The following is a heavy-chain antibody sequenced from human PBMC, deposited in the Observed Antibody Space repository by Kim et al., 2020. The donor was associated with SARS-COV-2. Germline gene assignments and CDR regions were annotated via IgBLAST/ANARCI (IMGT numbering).Heavy chain of an antibody. D-gene: IGHD3-3*01. J-gene: IGHJ6*03. V-gene: IGHV7-4-1*02. CDR2: INTNTGNP. CDR3: ARGMEGITFFGVELFPKYYYMDV. Sequence: ASVKVSCKASGYTFTSYAMNWVRQAPGQGLEWMGWINTNTGNPTYAQGFTGRFVFSLDTAVSTAYLQISSLKAEDTAVYYCARGMEGITFFGVELFPKYYYMDVWGKGTTVTVSS. CDR1: GYTFTSYA.